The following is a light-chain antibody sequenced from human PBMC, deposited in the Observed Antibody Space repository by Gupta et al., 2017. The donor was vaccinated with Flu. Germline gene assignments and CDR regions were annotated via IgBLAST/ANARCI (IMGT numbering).Light chain of an antibody. CDR3: QQYNNYPWT. CDR2: KAS. Sequence: TQSASISYRVSHTCRYSTSISTWLAWYQHKPGQAPKLLIYKASLLEPGVPSRFSGSGSGTEFTLTISSLQPDDFATYYCQQYNNYPWTFGQGTKVEIK. V-gene: IGKV1-5*03. CDR1: TSISTW. J-gene: IGKJ1*01.